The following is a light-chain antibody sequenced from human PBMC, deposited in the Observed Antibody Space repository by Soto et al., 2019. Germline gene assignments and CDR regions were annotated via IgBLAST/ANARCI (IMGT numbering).Light chain of an antibody. Sequence: ESVLTQSPGTLSLSPGERATLSCRANQSVSSAYLAWYQQKPGQAPRLLISGASIRATGISERFSGSGSGTQFTRNISRLETEDSAVYYCQQYGSAPPYTFGDGTKLEMK. J-gene: IGKJ2*01. CDR1: QSVSSAY. CDR3: QQYGSAPPYT. V-gene: IGKV3-20*01. CDR2: GAS.